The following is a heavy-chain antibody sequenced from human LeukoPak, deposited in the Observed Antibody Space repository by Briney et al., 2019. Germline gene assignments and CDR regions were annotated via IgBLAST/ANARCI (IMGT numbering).Heavy chain of an antibody. CDR2: IYYGGNT. D-gene: IGHD2-2*01. J-gene: IGHJ6*03. CDR1: GGSIGSYY. V-gene: IGHV4-59*12. CDR3: ARGRTGYQLLPTKKDYSYYYMDV. Sequence: SESLSLTCTVSGGSIGSYYWSWIRQPPGKGLEWIGYIYYGGNTYHNPSLKSRVSISVDTSKNQFSLKLSSVTAADTAVYYCARGRTGYQLLPTKKDYSYYYMDVWDKGTTVTVSS.